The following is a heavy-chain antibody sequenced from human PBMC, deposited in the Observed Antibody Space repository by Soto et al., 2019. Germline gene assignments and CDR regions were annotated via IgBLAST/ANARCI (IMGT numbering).Heavy chain of an antibody. D-gene: IGHD2-2*02. CDR3: AKAPATAIPYDY. J-gene: IGHJ4*02. CDR2: IYYSGST. V-gene: IGHV4-39*01. CDR1: GGSISSSSYY. Sequence: SETLSLTCTVSGGSISSSSYYWGWIRQPPGKGLEWIGSIYYSGSTYYNPSLKSRVTISVDTSKNQFSLKLSSVTAADTAVYYCAKAPATAIPYDYWGQGTLVTVSS.